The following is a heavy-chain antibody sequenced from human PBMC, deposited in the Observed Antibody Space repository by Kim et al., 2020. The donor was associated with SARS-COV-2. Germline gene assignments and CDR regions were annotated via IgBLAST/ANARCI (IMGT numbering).Heavy chain of an antibody. CDR1: GFTFSSYW. CDR3: ARDGEDGDYEYYYYYGMDV. CDR2: IKQDGSEK. V-gene: IGHV3-7*01. D-gene: IGHD4-17*01. J-gene: IGHJ6*02. Sequence: GGSLRLSCAASGFTFSSYWMSWVRQAPGKGLEWVANIKQDGSEKYYVDSVKGRFTISRDNAKNSLYLQMNSLRAEDTAVYYCARDGEDGDYEYYYYYGMDVWGQGTTVTVSS.